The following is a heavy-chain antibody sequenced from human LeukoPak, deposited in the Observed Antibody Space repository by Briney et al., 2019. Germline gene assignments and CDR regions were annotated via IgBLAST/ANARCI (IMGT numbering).Heavy chain of an antibody. D-gene: IGHD1-26*01. CDR2: ISTSSGTI. Sequence: GGSLRLSCAVSGFILSSSDMNWVRQAPGRGLEWVSYISTSSGTINYADSVKGRFTISRDNAKNSLYLQMNSLRDEDTAVYFCARERPVGATPFDFWGQGTLVTVSS. CDR1: GFILSSSD. J-gene: IGHJ4*02. V-gene: IGHV3-48*02. CDR3: ARERPVGATPFDF.